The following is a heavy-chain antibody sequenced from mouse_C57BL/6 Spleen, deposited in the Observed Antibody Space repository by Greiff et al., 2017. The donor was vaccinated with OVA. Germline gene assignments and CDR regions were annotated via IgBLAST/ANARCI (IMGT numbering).Heavy chain of an antibody. CDR2: IYPGDGDT. CDR1: GYAFSSSW. D-gene: IGHD3-2*02. V-gene: IGHV1-82*01. Sequence: VQLQQSGPELVKPGASVKISCKASGYAFSSSWMNWVKQRPGKGLEWIGRIYPGDGDTNYNGKFKGKATLTADKSSSTAYMQLSSLTSEDSAVYFCARKAQATSAMDYWGQGTSVTVSS. CDR3: ARKAQATSAMDY. J-gene: IGHJ4*01.